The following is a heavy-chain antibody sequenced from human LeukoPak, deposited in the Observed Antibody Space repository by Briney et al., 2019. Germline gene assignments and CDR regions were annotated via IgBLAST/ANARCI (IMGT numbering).Heavy chain of an antibody. V-gene: IGHV3-48*03. D-gene: IGHD3-16*01. CDR1: GFTFSSYE. CDR3: ARAPRGYYFDY. CDR2: ISSSGSTI. J-gene: IGHJ4*02. Sequence: PGESLRLSCAASGFTFSSYEMNWVRQAPGKGLEWVSYISSSGSTIYYADSVKGRFTISRDNAKNSLYLQMNSLRAEDTAVYYCARAPRGYYFDYWGQGTLVTVSS.